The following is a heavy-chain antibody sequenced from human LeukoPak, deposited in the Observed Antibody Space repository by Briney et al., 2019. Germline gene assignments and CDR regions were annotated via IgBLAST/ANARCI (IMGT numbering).Heavy chain of an antibody. J-gene: IGHJ3*02. CDR3: ATAANTYNWNYGRAFDI. CDR1: GYTLTELS. CDR2: FDPEDGET. D-gene: IGHD1-7*01. Sequence: ASVKVSCKVSGYTLTELSMHWVRQAPGKGLEWMGGFDPEDGETIYAQKFQGRVTMTEDTSTDTAYMELSSLRSEDTAVYYCATAANTYNWNYGRAFDIWGQGTMVAVSS. V-gene: IGHV1-24*01.